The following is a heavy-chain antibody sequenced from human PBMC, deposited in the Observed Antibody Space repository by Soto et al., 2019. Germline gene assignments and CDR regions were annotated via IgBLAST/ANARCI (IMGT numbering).Heavy chain of an antibody. Sequence: QVQLQQWGAGLLKPSETLSLTCAVYGGSFSGYYWSWIRQPPGKGLEWIGEINHSGSTNYNPSLTSRVTISVDTSKNQFSLKLSSVTAADTAVYYCARGRNGSGYSYGYGYWGQGTLVTVSS. D-gene: IGHD5-18*01. CDR2: INHSGST. CDR1: GGSFSGYY. V-gene: IGHV4-34*01. J-gene: IGHJ4*02. CDR3: ARGRNGSGYSYGYGY.